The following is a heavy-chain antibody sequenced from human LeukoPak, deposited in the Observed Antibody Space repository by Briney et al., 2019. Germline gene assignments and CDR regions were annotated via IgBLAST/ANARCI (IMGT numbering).Heavy chain of an antibody. V-gene: IGHV3-9*01. CDR3: ARALRSHRVDY. D-gene: IGHD4-17*01. Sequence: GGSLRLSCAASGFTFDDYAMHWVRQAPGKGLEWVSGISWNSGSIGYADSVKGRFTISRDNSKNTLYLQMNSLRAEDTAVYYCARALRSHRVDYWGQGTLVTVSS. CDR1: GFTFDDYA. J-gene: IGHJ4*02. CDR2: ISWNSGSI.